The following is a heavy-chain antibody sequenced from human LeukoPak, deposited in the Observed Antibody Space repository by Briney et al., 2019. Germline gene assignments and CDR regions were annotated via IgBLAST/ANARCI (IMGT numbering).Heavy chain of an antibody. CDR1: GYTFTNYY. CDR2: INPSGGST. V-gene: IGHV1-46*01. J-gene: IGHJ4*02. CDR3: ATGREPRDFWSGYRLDY. Sequence: GASVKVSCKASGYTFTNYYIHWVRQAPGQGLEWMGIINPSGGSTRYAQRFQGRVTMTEDTSTDTAYMELSSLRSEDTAVYYCATGREPRDFWSGYRLDYWGQGTLVTVSS. D-gene: IGHD3-3*01.